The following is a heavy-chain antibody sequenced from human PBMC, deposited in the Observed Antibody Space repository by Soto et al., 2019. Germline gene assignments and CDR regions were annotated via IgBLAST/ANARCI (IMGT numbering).Heavy chain of an antibody. V-gene: IGHV3-21*01. J-gene: IGHJ4*02. CDR1: GFTFSSYS. CDR2: ISSSSSYI. Sequence: EVQLVESGGGLVKPGGSLRLSCAASGFTFSSYSMNWVRQAPGTGLEWVSSISSSSSYIYYADSVKGRFTISRDNAKNSLYLQMNSLRAEDTAVYYCARDAIGTVSSDTYWGQGTLVTVSS. CDR3: ARDAIGTVSSDTY. D-gene: IGHD4-17*01.